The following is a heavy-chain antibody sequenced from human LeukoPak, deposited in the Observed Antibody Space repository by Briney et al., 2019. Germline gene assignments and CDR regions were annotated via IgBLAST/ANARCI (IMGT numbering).Heavy chain of an antibody. D-gene: IGHD1-7*01. Sequence: SETLSLTCTVSGGSISSYYWSWIRQPPGKGLEWIGYIYYSGSTNYNPSLKSRVTISVDTSKNQFSLKLSSVTAADTAVYYCARGPLSRLELTFLDYWGQGTLVTVSS. V-gene: IGHV4-59*01. CDR1: GGSISSYY. CDR2: IYYSGST. CDR3: ARGPLSRLELTFLDY. J-gene: IGHJ4*02.